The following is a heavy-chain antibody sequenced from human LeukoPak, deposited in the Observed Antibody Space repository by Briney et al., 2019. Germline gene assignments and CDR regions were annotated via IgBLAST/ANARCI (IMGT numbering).Heavy chain of an antibody. CDR2: IYYSGST. D-gene: IGHD3-22*01. CDR3: ARVGRESYYYDSKSLDY. Sequence: SETLSLTCTVSGGSISSTNYYWSWIRQPPGKGLEWIGYIYYSGSTNYNPSLKSRVTISVDTSKNQFSLKLSSVTAADTAVYYCARVGRESYYYDSKSLDYWGQGTLVTVSS. J-gene: IGHJ4*02. CDR1: GGSISSTNYY. V-gene: IGHV4-61*01.